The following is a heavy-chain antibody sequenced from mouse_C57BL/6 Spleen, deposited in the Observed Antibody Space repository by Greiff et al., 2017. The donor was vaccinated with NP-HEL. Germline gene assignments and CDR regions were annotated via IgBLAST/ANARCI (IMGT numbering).Heavy chain of an antibody. Sequence: QVQLQQPGAELVRPGSSVKLSCKASGYTFTSYWMHWVKQRPIQGLEWIGNIDPSDSETHYNQKFKDTATLTVDKSSRTAYMQLSSLTAEDSAVYYGARTPVTTVVAYYAMDYWGQGTAVTVSS. CDR3: ARTPVTTVVAYYAMDY. J-gene: IGHJ4*01. V-gene: IGHV1-52*01. D-gene: IGHD1-1*01. CDR1: GYTFTSYW. CDR2: IDPSDSET.